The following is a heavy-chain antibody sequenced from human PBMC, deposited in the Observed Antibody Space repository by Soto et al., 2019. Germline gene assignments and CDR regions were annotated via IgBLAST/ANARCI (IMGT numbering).Heavy chain of an antibody. D-gene: IGHD1-26*01. V-gene: IGHV3-33*01. Sequence: GGSLRHSCAASGLTFSSYGMRWVRQATGKGLEWVAVIWYDGNNKYYADSVKGRFTISRDNSKNTLYLQMNSLRAEDTAVYYCARAGGVGATDYYYGMDVWGQGTTVTVSS. CDR1: GLTFSSYG. CDR2: IWYDGNNK. J-gene: IGHJ6*02. CDR3: ARAGGVGATDYYYGMDV.